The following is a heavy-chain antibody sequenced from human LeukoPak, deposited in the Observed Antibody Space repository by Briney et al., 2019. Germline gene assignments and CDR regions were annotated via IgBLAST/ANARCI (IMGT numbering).Heavy chain of an antibody. CDR1: GGSFSGYY. J-gene: IGHJ4*02. CDR2: INQSGST. D-gene: IGHD3-22*01. CDR3: ARGRYYYEGPFDY. V-gene: IGHV4-34*01. Sequence: SETLSFTCAVYGGSFSGYYWSWIRQPPGKGLEWIGEINQSGSTNYNPSLKSRVTISVDTSKNQFSLKLNSVTAADTAVYYCARGRYYYEGPFDYWGQGTLVTVSS.